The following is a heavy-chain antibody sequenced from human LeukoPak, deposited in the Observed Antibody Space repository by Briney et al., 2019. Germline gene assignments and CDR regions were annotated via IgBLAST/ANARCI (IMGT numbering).Heavy chain of an antibody. J-gene: IGHJ4*02. CDR2: ISYDGSNK. D-gene: IGHD1-26*01. Sequence: QPGGSLRLSCAASGFTFSSYAMHWVRQAPGKGLEWVAVISYDGSNKYYADSVKGRFTISRDNSKNTLYLQMNSLRAEDTAVYYCARDRWEPFYYFDYWGQGTLVTVSS. V-gene: IGHV3-30-3*01. CDR1: GFTFSSYA. CDR3: ARDRWEPFYYFDY.